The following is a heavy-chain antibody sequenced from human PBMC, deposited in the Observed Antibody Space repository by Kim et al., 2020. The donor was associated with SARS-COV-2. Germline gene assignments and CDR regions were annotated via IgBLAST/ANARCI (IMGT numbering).Heavy chain of an antibody. J-gene: IGHJ5*02. V-gene: IGHV4-34*08. CDR1: GGTFNGYY. D-gene: IGHD6-19*01. CDR3: AASKDVQWQVFDP. CDR2: INHGGST. Sequence: SETLSLTCAVYGGTFNGYYWSWIRQAPGKGLEWIAEINHGGSTNYNPSLKSRVSVSVDTYKNQFSLKLTSETAADTAVYYCAASKDVQWQVFDPGGQGTLVSVSS.